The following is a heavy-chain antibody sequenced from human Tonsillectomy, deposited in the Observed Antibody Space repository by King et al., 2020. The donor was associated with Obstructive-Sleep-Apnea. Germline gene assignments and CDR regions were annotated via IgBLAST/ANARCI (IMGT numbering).Heavy chain of an antibody. CDR2: IYYNGST. D-gene: IGHD5-18*01. CDR3: ASARGYSYGYNY. Sequence: QLQESGPGLVKPSQTLFLTCTVSGGAISSGGYYWSWIRQHPGKGLEWIWYIYYNGSTYYNPSLKRRGTISVDTSKNQFSLKLSSVTAADTAVYYCASARGYSYGYNYWGQGTLVTVSS. J-gene: IGHJ4*02. CDR1: GGAISSGGYY. V-gene: IGHV4-31*03.